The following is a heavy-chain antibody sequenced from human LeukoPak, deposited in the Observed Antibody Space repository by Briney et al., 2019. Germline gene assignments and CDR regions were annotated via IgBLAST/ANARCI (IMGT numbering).Heavy chain of an antibody. CDR3: ARDPAETLIGIDY. V-gene: IGHV1-2*02. CDR1: GYTFTGYF. D-gene: IGHD3-22*01. CDR2: INPVSGAT. Sequence: ASVKVSCKTSGYTFTGYFIHWVRQAPGQGLDWMGWINPVSGATNYAQKSQGRVTMTRDMSISTAYMELSSLRSDDTAVYYCARDPAETLIGIDYWGQGTLVTVSS. J-gene: IGHJ4*02.